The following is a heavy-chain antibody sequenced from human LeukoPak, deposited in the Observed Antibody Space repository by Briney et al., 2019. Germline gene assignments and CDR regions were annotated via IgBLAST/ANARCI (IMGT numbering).Heavy chain of an antibody. Sequence: GGSLRLSCAASGFTFDDFGMSWVRQAPGKGLEWVPGINWNGGSTVYADSVKGRFTISRDNAEKSLYLQMNRLRAEDTALYYCARPPTIKVVGDAFDIWGQGTMVTVSS. D-gene: IGHD3-22*01. CDR3: ARPPTIKVVGDAFDI. CDR2: INWNGGST. CDR1: GFTFDDFG. J-gene: IGHJ3*02. V-gene: IGHV3-20*04.